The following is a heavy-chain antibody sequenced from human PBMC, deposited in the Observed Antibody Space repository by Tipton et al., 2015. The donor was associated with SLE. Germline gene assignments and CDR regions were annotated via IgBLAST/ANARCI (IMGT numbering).Heavy chain of an antibody. CDR2: ISSSSIYI. Sequence: GSLRLSCAASGFTFSSYSMNWVRQAPGKGLEWVSSISSSSIYIYYADSMKGRFTISRDNAKNSLYLQMNSLRAEDTAVYYCARGGAAAGTGRRFDYWGQGTLVTVSS. D-gene: IGHD6-13*01. J-gene: IGHJ4*02. V-gene: IGHV3-21*01. CDR1: GFTFSSYS. CDR3: ARGGAAAGTGRRFDY.